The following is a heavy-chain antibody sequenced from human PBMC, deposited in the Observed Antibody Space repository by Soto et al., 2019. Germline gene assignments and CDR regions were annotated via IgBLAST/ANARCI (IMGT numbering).Heavy chain of an antibody. Sequence: SETLSLTCTVSGGSINSGDYYWSWIRQPPGKGLEWIGYIYYSGSTYYNPSLKSRITISVDTSKNQFSLKLSSVTAADTAGYYCARYWYSSDIPVYYHDVFVIWGQGTMPTV. CDR1: GGSINSGDYY. CDR3: ARYWYSSDIPVYYHDVFVI. D-gene: IGHD3-22*01. CDR2: IYYSGST. V-gene: IGHV4-30-4*01. J-gene: IGHJ3*02.